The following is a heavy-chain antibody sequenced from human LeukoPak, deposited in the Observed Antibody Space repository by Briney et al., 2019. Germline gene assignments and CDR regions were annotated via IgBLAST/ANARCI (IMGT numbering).Heavy chain of an antibody. CDR3: ARGWSSYYFDY. D-gene: IGHD2-15*01. Sequence: GGSLRLSCAASGFTFSSYSMSWVRQAPGKGLEWVSSVGSSSSYIYYADSVRGRFTISRDDAKNSLYLQMNGLRAEDTAVYYCARGWSSYYFDYWGQGTLVTVSS. CDR1: GFTFSSYS. V-gene: IGHV3-21*01. CDR2: VGSSSSYI. J-gene: IGHJ4*02.